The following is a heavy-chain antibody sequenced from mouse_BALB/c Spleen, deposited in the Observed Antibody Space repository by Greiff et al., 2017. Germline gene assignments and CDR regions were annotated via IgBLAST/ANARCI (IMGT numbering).Heavy chain of an antibody. J-gene: IGHJ4*01. CDR3: ASSAYYRYVYAMDY. Sequence: DVKLVESGGGLVKPGGSLKLSCAASGFAFSSYDMSWVRQTPEKRLEWVAYISSGGGSTYYPDTVKGRFTISRDNAKNTLYLQMSSLKSEDTAMYYCASSAYYRYVYAMDYWGQGTSVTVSS. V-gene: IGHV5-12-1*01. CDR1: GFAFSSYD. CDR2: ISSGGGST. D-gene: IGHD2-14*01.